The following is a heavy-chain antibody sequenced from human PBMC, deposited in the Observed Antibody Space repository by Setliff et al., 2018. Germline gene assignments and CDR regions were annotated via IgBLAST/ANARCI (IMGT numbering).Heavy chain of an antibody. V-gene: IGHV3-7*01. CDR3: ARDATRFKMYRGNKIRFYHIDV. Sequence: GGSLRLSCGVTGFALSSSWMSWVRQAPGKGLEWVANIKEDGTERNYLDSVKGRFIISRDNARNSLFLQLTSLRAEDTAVYYCARDATRFKMYRGNKIRFYHIDVWGKGTTVTVSS. D-gene: IGHD3-10*01. J-gene: IGHJ6*03. CDR1: GFALSSSW. CDR2: IKEDGTER.